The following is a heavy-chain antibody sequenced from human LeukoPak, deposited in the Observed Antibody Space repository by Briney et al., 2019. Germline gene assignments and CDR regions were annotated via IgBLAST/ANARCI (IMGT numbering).Heavy chain of an antibody. V-gene: IGHV5-51*01. J-gene: IGHJ4*02. D-gene: IGHD2-2*01. CDR1: GYSFTTYW. Sequence: GESLKISCKGSGYSFTTYWIAWVRQMPGKGLEWMGSIYLGDADTRYSPSFQGHVTISADESISTAYLQWNSLKPSDTAIYYCARLECSSTTCPFNYWGQGTLVTVSS. CDR2: IYLGDADT. CDR3: ARLECSSTTCPFNY.